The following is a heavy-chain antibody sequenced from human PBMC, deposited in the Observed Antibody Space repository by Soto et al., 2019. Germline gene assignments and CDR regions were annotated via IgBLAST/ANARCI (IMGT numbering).Heavy chain of an antibody. J-gene: IGHJ6*02. CDR2: IKQDGSKK. Sequence: GGSLRLSCAASGFTFSSYWMSWVRQAPGKGLEWVANIKQDGSKKYYVDSVKGRFTISRDNAKNSLYLQMNSLRAEDTAVYYCAKDLYYNILTGYYYYGMDVWGQGTTVTVSS. CDR3: AKDLYYNILTGYYYYGMDV. CDR1: GFTFSSYW. D-gene: IGHD3-9*01. V-gene: IGHV3-7*01.